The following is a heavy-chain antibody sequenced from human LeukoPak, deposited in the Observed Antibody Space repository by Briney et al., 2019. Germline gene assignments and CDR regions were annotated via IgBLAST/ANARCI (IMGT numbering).Heavy chain of an antibody. D-gene: IGHD3-22*01. CDR3: ARVPYYYDSSGYYLRWFDP. CDR2: INHSGST. Sequence: SETLSLTCAVYGGSFSGYYWSWIRQPPGKGLEWIGEINHSGSTNYNPSLKSRVTISVDTSKNQFSLKLSSVTAADTAVYYCARVPYYYDSSGYYLRWFDPWGQGTLVTVSS. CDR1: GGSFSGYY. J-gene: IGHJ5*02. V-gene: IGHV4-34*01.